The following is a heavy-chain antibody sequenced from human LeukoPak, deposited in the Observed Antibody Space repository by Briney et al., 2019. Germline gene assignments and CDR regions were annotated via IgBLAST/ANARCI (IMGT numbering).Heavy chain of an antibody. J-gene: IGHJ4*02. CDR3: ARVPRLRYCSSTSCYAEY. V-gene: IGHV1-69*13. D-gene: IGHD2-2*01. CDR2: IIPIFGTA. CDR1: EYTFTGYY. Sequence: GASVKVSCKASEYTFTGYYMHWVRQAPGQGLEWMGGIIPIFGTANYAQKFQGRVTITADESTSTAYKELSSLKSEDTAVYYCARVPRLRYCSSTSCYAEYWGQGTLVTVSS.